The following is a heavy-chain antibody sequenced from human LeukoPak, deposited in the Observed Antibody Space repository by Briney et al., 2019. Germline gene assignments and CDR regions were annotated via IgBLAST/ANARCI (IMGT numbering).Heavy chain of an antibody. CDR3: ARGLVGATPFDY. D-gene: IGHD1-26*01. CDR1: GGSFIGYY. V-gene: IGHV4-34*01. Sequence: SETLSLTCAVYGGSFIGYYWSWIRQPPGKGLEWIGEINHSGSTNYNPSLKSRVTISVDTSKNQFSLKLSSVTAADTAVYYCARGLVGATPFDYWGQGTLVTVSS. J-gene: IGHJ4*02. CDR2: INHSGST.